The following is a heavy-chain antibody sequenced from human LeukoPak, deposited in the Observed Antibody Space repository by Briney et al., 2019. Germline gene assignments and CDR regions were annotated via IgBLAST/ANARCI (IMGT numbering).Heavy chain of an antibody. Sequence: SETLSLTCAVYGGSFSGYYWSWIRQPPGKGLEWIGEINHSGSTNYNPSLKSRVTISVDTSKNQFSLKLSSVTAADTAVYYCARVITIFGVVRNWFDPWGQGTLVTVSS. D-gene: IGHD3-3*01. CDR3: ARVITIFGVVRNWFDP. J-gene: IGHJ5*02. CDR1: GGSFSGYY. V-gene: IGHV4-34*01. CDR2: INHSGST.